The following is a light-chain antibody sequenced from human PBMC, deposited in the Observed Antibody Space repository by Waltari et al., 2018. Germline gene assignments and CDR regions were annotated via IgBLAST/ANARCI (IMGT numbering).Light chain of an antibody. CDR1: QSISTN. J-gene: IGKJ2*01. Sequence: EIVMTQSTATLSMSPGERATLSCRASQSISTNLAWYQQRPGRAPRLLIYDTSTRATGIPVKFSGSVSGTEFTLTISDLQPADFAVYYCQQYNNWPPLYTFGQGTKLDIK. CDR3: QQYNNWPPLYT. V-gene: IGKV3-15*01. CDR2: DTS.